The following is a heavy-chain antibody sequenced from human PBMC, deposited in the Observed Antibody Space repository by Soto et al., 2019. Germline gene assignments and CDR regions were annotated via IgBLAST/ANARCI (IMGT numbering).Heavy chain of an antibody. D-gene: IGHD4-17*01. CDR1: GGSISSGGYS. Sequence: PSETLSLTCAVSGGSISSGGYSWSWIRQPPGKGLEWIGFIYHSGSTYYNPSLKSRVTISVDRSKNQFSLKLSSVTAADTAVYYCARETTVTTYFDYWGQGTLVTVSS. CDR2: IYHSGST. J-gene: IGHJ4*02. CDR3: ARETTVTTYFDY. V-gene: IGHV4-30-2*01.